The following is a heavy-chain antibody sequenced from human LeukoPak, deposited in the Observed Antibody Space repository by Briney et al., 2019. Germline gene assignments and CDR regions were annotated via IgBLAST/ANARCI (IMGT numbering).Heavy chain of an antibody. CDR2: IYSGGST. CDR1: GFTVSSNY. J-gene: IGHJ6*03. D-gene: IGHD2-15*01. CDR3: ASAVVAATRKDYYYMDV. Sequence: GGSLRLSCAASGFTVSSNYMSWVRQAPGKGLEWVSVIYSGGSTYYADSVKGRITISRDNSKNTLYLQMNSLRAEDTAVYYCASAVVAATRKDYYYMDVWGKGTTVTVSS. V-gene: IGHV3-53*01.